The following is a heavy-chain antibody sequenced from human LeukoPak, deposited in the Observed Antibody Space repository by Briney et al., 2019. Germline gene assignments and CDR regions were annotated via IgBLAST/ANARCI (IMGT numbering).Heavy chain of an antibody. D-gene: IGHD4-23*01. CDR1: GFTFSSYA. J-gene: IGHJ6*02. CDR2: ISGSGGST. V-gene: IGHV3-23*01. CDR3: ARIRRAHDYGGTRRTRGLGYGMDV. Sequence: PGGSLRLSCAASGFTFSSYAMSWVRQAPGKGLEWVSAISGSGGSTYYADSVKGRFTISRDNSKNTLYLQMNSLRAEDTAVYYCARIRRAHDYGGTRRTRGLGYGMDVWGQGTTVTVSS.